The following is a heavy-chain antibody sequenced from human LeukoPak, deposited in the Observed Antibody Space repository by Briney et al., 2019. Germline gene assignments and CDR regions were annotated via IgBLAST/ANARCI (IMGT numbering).Heavy chain of an antibody. CDR3: ARDADTSSRYSRFDY. D-gene: IGHD3-22*01. Sequence: ETLPLTCTVSGGSISSSSYYWGWIRQAPGKGLEWVSAISGSGGSTYYADSVKGRFTISRDNSKNTVYLQMNSLRAEDTAVYYCARDADTSSRYSRFDYWGQGTLVAVSS. CDR1: GGSISSSSYY. CDR2: ISGSGGST. V-gene: IGHV3-23*01. J-gene: IGHJ4*02.